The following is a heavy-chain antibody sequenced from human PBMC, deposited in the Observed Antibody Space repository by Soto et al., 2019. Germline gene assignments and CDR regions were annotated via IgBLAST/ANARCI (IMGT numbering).Heavy chain of an antibody. CDR2: INHSGSA. V-gene: IGHV4-34*01. J-gene: IGHJ4*02. CDR3: ARGLFSGDAYSGGWYYFDY. D-gene: IGHD3-10*01. CDR1: GGSFSDYS. Sequence: QVQLQQWGAGLLKPSETLSLTCTVYGGSFSDYSWTWIRQPPGKALEWIGQINHSGSANYNPSLRSRVIISRATPKNQFSLELTSVTAADTAVYYCARGLFSGDAYSGGWYYFDYWGQGTLVTVSS.